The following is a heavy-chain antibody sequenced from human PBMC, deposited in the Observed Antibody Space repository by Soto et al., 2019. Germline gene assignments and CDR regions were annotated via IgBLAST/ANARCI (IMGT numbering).Heavy chain of an antibody. D-gene: IGHD3-22*01. Sequence: QVQLVESGGGVVQPGRSLRLSCAASGFTFSSYAMHWVRQAPGKGLEWVAVISYDGSNKYYADSVKGRFTISRDNSKNTLYLQMNSLRAEDTAVYYCARDLPRKEYDSSGYRDYWGQGTLVTVSS. V-gene: IGHV3-30-3*01. CDR3: ARDLPRKEYDSSGYRDY. CDR2: ISYDGSNK. CDR1: GFTFSSYA. J-gene: IGHJ4*02.